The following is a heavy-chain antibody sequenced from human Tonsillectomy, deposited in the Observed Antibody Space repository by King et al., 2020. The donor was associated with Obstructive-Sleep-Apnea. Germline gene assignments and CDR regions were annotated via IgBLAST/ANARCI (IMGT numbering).Heavy chain of an antibody. J-gene: IGHJ4*02. D-gene: IGHD5-18*01. Sequence: VQLQESGPGLLKPSQTLSLTCTVSGGSVSSYYWNWIRQPDGKGLEWIGRIYTSGSTNYNPSLKSRVTMSVDTSKNQFSLRLTSVTPADTAVYYCARDVGYSYILDYWGKGTLVTVSS. CDR2: IYTSGST. CDR1: GGSVSSYY. V-gene: IGHV4-4*07. CDR3: ARDVGYSYILDY.